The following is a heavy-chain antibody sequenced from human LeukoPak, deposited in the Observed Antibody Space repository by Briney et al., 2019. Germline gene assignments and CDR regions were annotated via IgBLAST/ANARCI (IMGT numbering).Heavy chain of an antibody. J-gene: IGHJ4*02. D-gene: IGHD4-17*01. Sequence: SETLSLTCAVDGGSLSGYYWSWIPQSPGKGREWIREINDSGSTNYHPSLKSRVTISVDTSKNQLSLKLSSVTAADTAVYYCARVGNYGDYVGVLDYWGQGTLVSVSS. CDR2: INDSGST. CDR3: ARVGNYGDYVGVLDY. V-gene: IGHV4-34*01. CDR1: GGSLSGYY.